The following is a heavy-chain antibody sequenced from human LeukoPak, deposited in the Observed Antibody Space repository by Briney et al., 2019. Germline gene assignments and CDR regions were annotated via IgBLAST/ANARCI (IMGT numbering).Heavy chain of an antibody. Sequence: SETQSLTCTVSGGSISSYYWSWIRQPPGKGLEWIGHIYTSGSTNYSPSLNSRVTISVDTSKNQFSLRLSSVTAADTAVYYCARHTSAYSPFQHWGQGTLVSVSS. CDR3: ARHTSAYSPFQH. J-gene: IGHJ1*01. CDR2: IYTSGST. D-gene: IGHD6-19*01. CDR1: GGSISSYY. V-gene: IGHV4-4*09.